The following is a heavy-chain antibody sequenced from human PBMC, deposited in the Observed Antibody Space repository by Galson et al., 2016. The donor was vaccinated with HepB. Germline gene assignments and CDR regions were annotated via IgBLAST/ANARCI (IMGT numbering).Heavy chain of an antibody. CDR3: ARRGLLHLALDY. CDR2: IFSSGGYM. D-gene: IGHD5/OR15-5a*01. J-gene: IGHJ4*02. Sequence: SLRLSCAASGFTFSSYSMNWVRQAPGKGLEWVASIFSSGGYMDYADSVKGRFTVSRDNAKNSLYLQMNSLRAEGTAVYYCARRGLLHLALDYWGQGALVTVSS. CDR1: GFTFSSYS. V-gene: IGHV3-21*03.